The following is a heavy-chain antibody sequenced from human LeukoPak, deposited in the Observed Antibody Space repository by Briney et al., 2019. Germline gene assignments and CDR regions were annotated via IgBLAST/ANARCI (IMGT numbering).Heavy chain of an antibody. CDR3: AKDMGSYTYYDILTGYPDAFDI. CDR1: GFTFSSYD. J-gene: IGHJ3*02. D-gene: IGHD3-9*01. CDR2: IGTAGDT. V-gene: IGHV3-13*01. Sequence: GGSLRLSCAASGFTFSSYDMHWVRQATGKGLEWVSAIGTAGDTYYPGSVKGRFTISRDNSKNTLYLQMNSLRAEDTAVYYCAKDMGSYTYYDILTGYPDAFDIWGQGTMVTVSS.